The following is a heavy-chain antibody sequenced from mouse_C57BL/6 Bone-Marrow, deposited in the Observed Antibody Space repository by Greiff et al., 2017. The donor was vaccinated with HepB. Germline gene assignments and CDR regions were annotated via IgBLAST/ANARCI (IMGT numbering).Heavy chain of an antibody. V-gene: IGHV1-4*01. CDR2: INPSSGYT. CDR1: GYTFTSYT. J-gene: IGHJ4*01. Sequence: VQLQQSGAELARPGASVKMSCKASGYTFTSYTMHWVKQRPGQGLEWIGYINPSSGYTKYNQKFKDKATLTADKSSSTAYMQLSSLTSEDSAVYDCARVGVIYYYGWDYWGQGTSVTVSS. D-gene: IGHD1-1*01. CDR3: ARVGVIYYYGWDY.